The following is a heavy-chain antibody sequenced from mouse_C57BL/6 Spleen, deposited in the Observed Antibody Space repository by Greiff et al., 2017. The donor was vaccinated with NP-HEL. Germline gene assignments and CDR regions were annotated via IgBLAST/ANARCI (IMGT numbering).Heavy chain of an antibody. CDR2: ISSGGDYI. D-gene: IGHD3-1*01. J-gene: IGHJ2*01. CDR3: TREGLGFDY. V-gene: IGHV5-9-1*02. CDR1: GFTFSSYA. Sequence: EVMLVESGEGLVKPGGSLKLSCAASGFTFSSYAMSWVRQTPEKRLEWVAYISSGGDYIYYADTVTGRFTISRDNARNTLYLQMSSLKSEDTAMYYCTREGLGFDYWGQGTTLTVSS.